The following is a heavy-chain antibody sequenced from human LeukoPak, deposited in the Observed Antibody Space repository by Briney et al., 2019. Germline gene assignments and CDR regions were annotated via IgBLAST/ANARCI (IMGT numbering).Heavy chain of an antibody. V-gene: IGHV3-30-3*01. Sequence: GGSLRLSCAASGFTFSTYAMHWVRQAPGKGLEWVADISFDGSTKYYADFVKGRFTISRDNSKNTLYLQMNSLRTEDTAVYYCARDQEEYQLAFHAFDFWGQGTMVTVSS. CDR1: GFTFSTYA. CDR2: ISFDGSTK. D-gene: IGHD2-2*01. J-gene: IGHJ3*01. CDR3: ARDQEEYQLAFHAFDF.